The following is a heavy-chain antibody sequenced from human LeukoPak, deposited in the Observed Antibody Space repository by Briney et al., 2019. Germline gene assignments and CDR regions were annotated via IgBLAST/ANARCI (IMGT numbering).Heavy chain of an antibody. V-gene: IGHV1-69*05. Sequence: SVKVSCKASGGTFSSYAISWVRQAPGQGLEWMGRIIPIFGTANYAQKFQGRVTITTDESTSTAYMELSSLRSEDTAVYYCARDVLRYFDWLPHDAFDIWGQGTMVTVSS. CDR1: GGTFSSYA. CDR2: IIPIFGTA. J-gene: IGHJ3*02. CDR3: ARDVLRYFDWLPHDAFDI. D-gene: IGHD3-9*01.